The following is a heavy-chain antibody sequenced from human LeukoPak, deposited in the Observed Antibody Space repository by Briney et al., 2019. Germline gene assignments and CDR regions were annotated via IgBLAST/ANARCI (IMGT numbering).Heavy chain of an antibody. V-gene: IGHV3-33*01. Sequence: GGSLRLSCGASGFSFSLYGMHWVRQAPGKGLEWVAVIWYDGSKKYYADSVKGRFIISRDNSRNTLYLQMNSLRADDTAVYYCATVHFGYFTFWGQGTLVPVSS. J-gene: IGHJ4*02. D-gene: IGHD3-3*01. CDR1: GFSFSLYG. CDR2: IWYDGSKK. CDR3: ATVHFGYFTF.